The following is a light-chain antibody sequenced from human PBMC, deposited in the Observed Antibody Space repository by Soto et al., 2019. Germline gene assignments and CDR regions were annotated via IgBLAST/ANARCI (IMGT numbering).Light chain of an antibody. CDR2: GAS. V-gene: IGKV1-12*01. CDR3: QQANSFPFT. Sequence: DTQMTQSPSSVSASVGDRVTISCRASQDIHTWLAWYQQKPGKPPNLLIYGASILQSGVPSRFSGSGSRTDFTLTISSLQPEDSATYYCQQANSFPFTFGPGTKVDV. J-gene: IGKJ3*01. CDR1: QDIHTW.